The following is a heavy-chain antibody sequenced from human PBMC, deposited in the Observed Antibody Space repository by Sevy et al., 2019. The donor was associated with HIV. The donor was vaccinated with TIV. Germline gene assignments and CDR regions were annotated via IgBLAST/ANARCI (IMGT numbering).Heavy chain of an antibody. CDR3: MKDRLADEPTFDD. D-gene: IGHD3-16*01. V-gene: IGHV3-64D*06. CDR1: GFIFSNYG. CDR2: ISNNGGST. J-gene: IGHJ4*02. Sequence: AGSLRLSCSGSGFIFSNYGIHWVRQAPGRELEYVSAISNNGGSTYYGDSVKGRFTISRDNSRNTVYLQMSSLGVEDTAVYYCMKDRLADEPTFDDWGQGTLVTVSS.